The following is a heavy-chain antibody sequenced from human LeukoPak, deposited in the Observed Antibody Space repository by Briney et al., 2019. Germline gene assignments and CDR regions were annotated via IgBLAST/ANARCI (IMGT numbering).Heavy chain of an antibody. V-gene: IGHV4-59*08. J-gene: IGHJ3*02. CDR3: ARIPLVWSSPKGAFDI. Sequence: LSETLSLTCAVSGGSISSYYWSWIRQPPGKGLEWIGYIYYSGSTNYNPSLKSRVTISVDTSNNQFSLRLSSVTAADTAVYYCARIPLVWSSPKGAFDIWGQGTMVTVSS. D-gene: IGHD3-10*01. CDR2: IYYSGST. CDR1: GGSISSYY.